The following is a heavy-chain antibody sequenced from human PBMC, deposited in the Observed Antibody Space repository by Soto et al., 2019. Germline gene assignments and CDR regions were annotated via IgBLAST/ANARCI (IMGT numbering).Heavy chain of an antibody. J-gene: IGHJ4*02. V-gene: IGHV6-1*01. CDR2: TYYRSKGYN. CDR3: ARSGPGGYIDH. CDR1: GDSVPSNSPA. D-gene: IGHD3-22*01. Sequence: SKSLSPTCAISGDSVPSNSPAWNWIRQSPSRGLECLGSTYYRSKGYNRYAVSVKSRITGEPETSKNQFSVQLNSVTREDTAVYYWARSGPGGYIDHWGQGTMVTVSS.